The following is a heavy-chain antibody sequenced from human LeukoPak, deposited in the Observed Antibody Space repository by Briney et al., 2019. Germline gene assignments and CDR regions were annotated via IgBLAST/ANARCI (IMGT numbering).Heavy chain of an antibody. CDR3: ARETPLYDYGDYEAPNYGMDV. CDR2: IYYSGST. CDR1: DGPISSYY. Sequence: SETLSLTCTVSDGPISSYYWSWIRQPPGKGLEWIGYIYYSGSTNYNPSLKSRVTISVDTSKNQFSLKLSSVTAADTAAYYCARETPLYDYGDYEAPNYGMDVWGQGTTVTVSS. J-gene: IGHJ6*02. V-gene: IGHV4-59*01. D-gene: IGHD4-17*01.